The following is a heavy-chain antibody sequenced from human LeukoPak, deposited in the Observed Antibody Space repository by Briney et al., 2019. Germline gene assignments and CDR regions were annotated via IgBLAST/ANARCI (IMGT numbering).Heavy chain of an antibody. V-gene: IGHV3-74*01. D-gene: IGHD6-13*01. CDR1: GFTFRSYS. Sequence: PGGSLRLSCAASGFTFRSYSMHWVRQAPGKGLVWVSRINSDRSTTSYADSVKGRFTISRDNAKNTLYLQMNSLRGEDTAVYYCARGPLAAAKSGLDVWGQGTTVTVSS. CDR2: INSDRSTT. CDR3: ARGPLAAAKSGLDV. J-gene: IGHJ6*02.